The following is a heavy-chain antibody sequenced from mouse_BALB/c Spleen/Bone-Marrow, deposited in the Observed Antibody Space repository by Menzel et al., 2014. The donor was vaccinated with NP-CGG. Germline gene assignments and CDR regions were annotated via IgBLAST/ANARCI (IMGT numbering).Heavy chain of an antibody. D-gene: IGHD2-4*01. CDR2: INPSTGYT. CDR1: GYTFTSYW. Sequence: QVHVKQPGAELAKPGASVKMSCKASGYTFTSYWMHWVEQRPGQGLEWIGYINPSTGYTEYNQKSKDKATLTADKSSSTAYMQLSSLTSEDSAVYYCAREGDYDGFAYWGQGTLVTVSA. V-gene: IGHV1-7*01. CDR3: AREGDYDGFAY. J-gene: IGHJ3*01.